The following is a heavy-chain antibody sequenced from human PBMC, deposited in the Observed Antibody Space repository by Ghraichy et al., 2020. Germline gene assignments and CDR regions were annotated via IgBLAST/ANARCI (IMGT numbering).Heavy chain of an antibody. D-gene: IGHD2-2*01. CDR1: GYTFTSYD. CDR2: MNPNSGNT. J-gene: IGHJ6*02. CDR3: ARGLRIVPAAPAYYYGMDV. Sequence: ASVKVSCKASGYTFTSYDINWVRQATGQGLEWMGWMNPNSGNTGYAQKFQGRVTMTRNTSISTAYMELSSLRSEDTAVYYCARGLRIVPAAPAYYYGMDVWGQGTTVTVSS. V-gene: IGHV1-8*01.